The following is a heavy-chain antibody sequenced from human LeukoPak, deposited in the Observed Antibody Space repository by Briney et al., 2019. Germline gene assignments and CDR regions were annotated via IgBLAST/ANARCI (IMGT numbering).Heavy chain of an antibody. V-gene: IGHV4-31*03. D-gene: IGHD5-24*01. CDR1: GGSISSSSYY. CDR2: IYYSGSS. Sequence: SETLSLTCTVSGGSISSSSYYWGWIRQPPGKGLEWIGYIYYSGSSYYNPSLRSRVTISVDTSKNHFSLKLSSVTAADTAVYYCARNRDGYNSFDYWGQGTLVTVSS. CDR3: ARNRDGYNSFDY. J-gene: IGHJ4*02.